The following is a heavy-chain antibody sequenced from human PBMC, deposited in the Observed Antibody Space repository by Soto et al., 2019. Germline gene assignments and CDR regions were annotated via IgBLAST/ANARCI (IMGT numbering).Heavy chain of an antibody. J-gene: IGHJ3*01. CDR1: GFTFSGYS. Sequence: PGGSLRLSCAASGFTFSGYSMDWVRHAPQKGMGWVASISTRRDIYYADSVKGRFTISRDNSKNSVSLQLNSLRAEDTAVHYCAREETAGPIAYRFDVWGPGTMVTV. D-gene: IGHD2-21*02. CDR2: ISTRRDI. V-gene: IGHV3-21*01. CDR3: AREETAGPIAYRFDV.